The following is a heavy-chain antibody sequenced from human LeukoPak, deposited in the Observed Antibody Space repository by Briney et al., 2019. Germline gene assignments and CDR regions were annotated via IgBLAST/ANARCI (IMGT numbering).Heavy chain of an antibody. CDR3: ERGERWLPPVY. Sequence: SETLSLTCTVSGYSISSGYYWGWIRRPPGKGLEWIGSIYHSGSTYYNPSLKSRVTISVDTSKNQFSLKLSSVTAADTAVYYCERGERWLPPVYWGQGTLVTVSS. CDR2: IYHSGST. V-gene: IGHV4-38-2*02. D-gene: IGHD5-24*01. CDR1: GYSISSGYY. J-gene: IGHJ4*02.